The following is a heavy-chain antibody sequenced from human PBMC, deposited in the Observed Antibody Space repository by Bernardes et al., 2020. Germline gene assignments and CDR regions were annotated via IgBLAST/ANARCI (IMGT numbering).Heavy chain of an antibody. CDR1: GFRFDEHT. CDR3: ARDRGWTLYHFDS. Sequence: GGSLRLSCAASGFRFDEHTMHWVRQVPGKGLEWVSLISWDGVTTNYLDSVKGRFTISRDNNRDSLFLQMNSLRVEDTAFYFCARDRGWTLYHFDSWGQGTLVTVS. CDR2: ISWDGVTT. V-gene: IGHV3-43*01. D-gene: IGHD6-19*01. J-gene: IGHJ4*02.